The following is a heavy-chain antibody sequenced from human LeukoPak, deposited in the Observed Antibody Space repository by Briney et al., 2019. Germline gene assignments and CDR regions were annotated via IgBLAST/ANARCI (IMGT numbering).Heavy chain of an antibody. CDR2: IYSGGTT. J-gene: IGHJ4*02. Sequence: GGSLRLSCAFSGFTVSGNYMSWVREAPGKALEGFSLIYSGGTTYYADSVKGRFNISRDNYKNKLYLQMNSLRAEDTAVYYCARRAGGYSHPYDYWGQGILVTVSS. D-gene: IGHD4-23*01. V-gene: IGHV3-53*01. CDR1: GFTVSGNY. CDR3: ARRAGGYSHPYDY.